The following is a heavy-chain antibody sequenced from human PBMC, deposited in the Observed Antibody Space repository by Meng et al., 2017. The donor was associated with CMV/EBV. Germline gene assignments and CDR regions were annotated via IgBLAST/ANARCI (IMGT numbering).Heavy chain of an antibody. V-gene: IGHV3-21*01. J-gene: IGHJ6*02. CDR1: GFTFSSYS. D-gene: IGHD2-2*01. CDR2: ISSSSSYI. Sequence: GESLKISCAASGFTFSSYSMNWVRQAPGKGLEWVSSISSSSSYIYYADSVKGRFTISRDNVKNSLYLQMNSLSAEDTAVYYCAREVVVVVTDATPCYYYGMDVWGQGTTVTVSS. CDR3: AREVVVVVTDATPCYYYGMDV.